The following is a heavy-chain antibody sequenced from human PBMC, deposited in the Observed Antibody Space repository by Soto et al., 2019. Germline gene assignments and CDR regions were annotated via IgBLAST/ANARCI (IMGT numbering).Heavy chain of an antibody. J-gene: IGHJ6*02. CDR1: GFTFSSYG. V-gene: IGHV3-23*01. CDR3: AKGSVVGADYSYGMDV. D-gene: IGHD2-2*01. CDR2: VSGSGGSV. Sequence: EVQLLESGGDWVQPGGSLTLSCAAAGFTFSSYGMSWVRQAPGKGLEWVSAVSGSGGSVYYADSVRGRFTISRDNSKNTLYLQVNSLRAEDTAIYYCAKGSVVGADYSYGMDVWGQGTTVTVSS.